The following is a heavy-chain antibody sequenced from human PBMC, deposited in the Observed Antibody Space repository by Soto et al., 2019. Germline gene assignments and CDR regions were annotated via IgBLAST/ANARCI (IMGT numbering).Heavy chain of an antibody. CDR3: ARDRVAVAGSYAFDI. J-gene: IGHJ3*02. CDR1: GYSISSGYY. V-gene: IGHV4-38-2*02. CDR2: IYHSGST. Sequence: SETLSLTCAVSGYSISSGYYWGWIRQPPGKGLEWIGSIYHSGSTYYNPSLKSRVTISVDTSKNQFSLKLSSVTAADTAVYYCARDRVAVAGSYAFDIWGQGTMVT. D-gene: IGHD6-19*01.